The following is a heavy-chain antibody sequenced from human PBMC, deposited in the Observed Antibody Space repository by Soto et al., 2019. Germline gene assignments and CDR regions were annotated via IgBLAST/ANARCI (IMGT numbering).Heavy chain of an antibody. Sequence: SVKVSCKSSGGTYSSYAISWVRQAPGQGLEWMGGIIPIFGTANYAQKFQGRVTITADESTSTAYMELSSLRSEDTAVYYCAGTKDMCSNYFDYWGHGTLVTVSS. CDR2: IIPIFGTA. CDR1: GGTYSSYA. V-gene: IGHV1-69*13. CDR3: AGTKDMCSNYFDY. J-gene: IGHJ4*01. D-gene: IGHD2-15*01.